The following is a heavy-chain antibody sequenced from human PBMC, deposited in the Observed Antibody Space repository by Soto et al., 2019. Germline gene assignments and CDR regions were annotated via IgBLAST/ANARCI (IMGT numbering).Heavy chain of an antibody. Sequence: ASVKVSCKTSGYTNTGYYMHWVRQAPGQGLEWMGWINPNSGGTNYAQKFQGWVTMTRDTSISTAYMELSRLRSDDTAVYYCARGGGYSYGDFDYWGQGTLVTVSS. CDR1: GYTNTGYY. CDR3: ARGGGYSYGDFDY. J-gene: IGHJ4*02. V-gene: IGHV1-2*04. CDR2: INPNSGGT. D-gene: IGHD5-18*01.